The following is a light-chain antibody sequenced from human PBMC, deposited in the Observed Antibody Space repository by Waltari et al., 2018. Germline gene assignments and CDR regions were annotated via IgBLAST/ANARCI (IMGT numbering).Light chain of an antibody. CDR2: SNN. V-gene: IGLV1-44*01. CDR3: AAWDDRLNGNWV. CDR1: NSNIGSNT. Sequence: QSVLTQPPSASGTPGQRVTISCSGSNSNIGSNTVNWYRQLPGTAPKLLIYSNNQRSSGIPDRFSGSKSGTSASLAISGLQSDDEADYYCAAWDDRLNGNWVFGGGTKLTVL. J-gene: IGLJ3*02.